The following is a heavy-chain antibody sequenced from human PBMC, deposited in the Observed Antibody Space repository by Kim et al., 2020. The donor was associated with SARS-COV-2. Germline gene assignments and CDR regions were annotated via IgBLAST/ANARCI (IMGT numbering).Heavy chain of an antibody. V-gene: IGHV3-21*01. CDR2: ISSTSSYI. J-gene: IGHJ4*02. CDR1: GFTFSDYV. Sequence: GGSLRLSCAASGFTFSDYVMNWVRQAPGQGLEWVSSISSTSSYISYVDSLKVRFTISRDNARNSLYLQMNSLRDEDKAVYYCPRLGYYGSGSNPDYWGQG. D-gene: IGHD3-16*01. CDR3: PRLGYYGSGSNPDY.